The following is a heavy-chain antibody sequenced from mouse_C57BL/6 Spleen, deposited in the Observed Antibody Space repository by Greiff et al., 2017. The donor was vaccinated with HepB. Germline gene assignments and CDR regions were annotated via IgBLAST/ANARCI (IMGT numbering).Heavy chain of an antibody. Sequence: VQLQQSGPELVKPGASVKISCKASGYAFSSSWMNWVKQRPGKGLERIGRIYPGDGDTNYNGKFKGKATLTADKSSSTAYMQRSSLTSEDSAVYFCAIEDRIYAMDYWGQGTSVTVAS. CDR2: IYPGDGDT. V-gene: IGHV1-82*01. CDR3: AIEDRIYAMDY. CDR1: GYAFSSSW. J-gene: IGHJ4*01. D-gene: IGHD2-14*01.